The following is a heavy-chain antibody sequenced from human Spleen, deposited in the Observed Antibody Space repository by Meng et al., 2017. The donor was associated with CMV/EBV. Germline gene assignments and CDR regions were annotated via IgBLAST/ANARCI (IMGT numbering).Heavy chain of an antibody. CDR2: IYYSGST. Sequence: SETLSLTCTVSGGSISSSSYYWGWIRQPPGKGLEWIGSIYYSGSTYYNPSLKSRVTISVDTSKNQFSLRLSSVTAADTAIYYCARGSDLVGYCGGTSCRGLYYGVDVWGQGTTVTVSS. D-gene: IGHD2-2*01. CDR3: ARGSDLVGYCGGTSCRGLYYGVDV. V-gene: IGHV4-39*07. CDR1: GGSISSSSYY. J-gene: IGHJ6*02.